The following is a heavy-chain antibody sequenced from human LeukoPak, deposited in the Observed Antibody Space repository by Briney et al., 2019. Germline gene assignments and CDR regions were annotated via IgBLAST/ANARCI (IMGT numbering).Heavy chain of an antibody. Sequence: GGSLRLSCAASGFTLSIYDMHWVRQPTGKGLEWVSAIAPSGDTYYPGSVKGRFTISRENAKNSLYLEMNSLRAGDTAVYYCARVNRVGANGAFDIWGQGTMVTVSS. D-gene: IGHD1-26*01. V-gene: IGHV3-13*01. CDR1: GFTLSIYD. CDR2: IAPSGDT. J-gene: IGHJ3*02. CDR3: ARVNRVGANGAFDI.